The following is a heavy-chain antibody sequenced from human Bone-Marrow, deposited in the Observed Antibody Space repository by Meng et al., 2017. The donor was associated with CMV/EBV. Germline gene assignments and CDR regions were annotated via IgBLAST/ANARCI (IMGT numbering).Heavy chain of an antibody. D-gene: IGHD6-13*01. V-gene: IGHV3-30-3*01. Sequence: GESLKISCAASGFTFSSYAMHWVRQAPGKGLEWVAVISYDGSNKYYADFVKGRFTISRDNSKNTLYLQMNSLRAEDTAVYYCASSRGIAAAGAFDAFYIWGQGTMVTVSS. CDR3: ASSRGIAAAGAFDAFYI. CDR1: GFTFSSYA. CDR2: ISYDGSNK. J-gene: IGHJ3*02.